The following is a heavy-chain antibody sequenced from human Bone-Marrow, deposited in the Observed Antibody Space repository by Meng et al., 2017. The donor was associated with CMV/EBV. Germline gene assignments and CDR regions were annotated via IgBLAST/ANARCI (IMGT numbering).Heavy chain of an antibody. CDR1: GYSISSGYY. V-gene: IGHV4-38-2*02. Sequence: SETLSLTCTVSGYSISSGYYWGWIRQSPGKGLEWIGSMYHSGNTYYNPSLRSRVTISVDKSKNQFSLKLISVTAADTAMYYCARDRAWFDPWGQRTLVTVSS. CDR2: MYHSGNT. J-gene: IGHJ5*02. CDR3: ARDRAWFDP.